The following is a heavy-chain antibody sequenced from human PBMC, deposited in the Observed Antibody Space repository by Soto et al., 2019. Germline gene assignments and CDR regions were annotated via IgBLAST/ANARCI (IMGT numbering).Heavy chain of an antibody. Sequence: WGSLSLSCAASGVTFSSYGMHWIRQAPGKGLEWVAVIWYNGSNKYYAYSVKGRFTISRDNSKNTLYLQMNSLRAEDTDVYFCARSREYYGSGSYYNHYYGMDVWGQGTTVTVSS. D-gene: IGHD3-10*01. CDR1: GVTFSSYG. CDR3: ARSREYYGSGSYYNHYYGMDV. J-gene: IGHJ6*02. V-gene: IGHV3-33*01. CDR2: IWYNGSNK.